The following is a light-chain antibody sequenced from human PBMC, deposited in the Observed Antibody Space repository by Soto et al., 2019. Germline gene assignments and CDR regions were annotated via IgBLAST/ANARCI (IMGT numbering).Light chain of an antibody. CDR2: DVS. CDR3: QQYNSYSPWT. V-gene: IGKV1-5*01. CDR1: QNINGR. J-gene: IGKJ1*01. Sequence: DIQRTQSPSTLSASVGDRVTITCRASQNINGRLAWYQQKPGKAPDLLIYDVSTLESGVPSRFSGSSSGTELTLTISSLQPDDFATYYCQQYNSYSPWTFGQGTKVDI.